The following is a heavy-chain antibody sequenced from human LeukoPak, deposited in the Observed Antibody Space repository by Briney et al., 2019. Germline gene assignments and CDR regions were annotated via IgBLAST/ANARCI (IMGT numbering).Heavy chain of an antibody. V-gene: IGHV4-59*08. CDR3: ARRNAFDI. CDR2: IYYSGST. Sequence: SETLSLTCTVPGGSISSYYWSWIRQPPGKGLEWIGYIYYSGSTNYNPSLKSRVTISVDTSKNQFSLELSSVTAADTAVYYCARRNAFDIWGQGTMVTVSS. J-gene: IGHJ3*02. CDR1: GGSISSYY.